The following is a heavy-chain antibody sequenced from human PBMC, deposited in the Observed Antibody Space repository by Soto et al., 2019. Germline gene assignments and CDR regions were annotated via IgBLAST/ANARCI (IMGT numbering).Heavy chain of an antibody. V-gene: IGHV1-18*04. CDR2: ISAYNGNT. J-gene: IGHJ6*02. CDR3: ARASGATPFYYYYYGMDV. Sequence: ASVKVSCKASGYTFTSYGISWVRQAPGQGLEWMGWISAYNGNTNYAQQLQGRVTMTTDTSTSTAYMELRSLRSDGAAVYYCARASGATPFYYYYYGMDVWGQGTTVTVSS. D-gene: IGHD5-12*01. CDR1: GYTFTSYG.